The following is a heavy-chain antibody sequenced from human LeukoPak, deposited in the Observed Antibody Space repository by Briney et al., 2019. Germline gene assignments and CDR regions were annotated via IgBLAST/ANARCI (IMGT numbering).Heavy chain of an antibody. CDR1: GFTLRSYG. CDR3: ATRSVVGR. D-gene: IGHD1-26*01. J-gene: IGHJ4*02. Sequence: GGSLRLSCATSGFTLRSYGMSWDRQAPGKGLEWVSSISGSLDSTYYADSVKGRFTISRDNSKNTLYLEMNNLKAEDTAIYYCATRSVVGRGGQGTLVIVSS. CDR2: ISGSLDST. V-gene: IGHV3-23*01.